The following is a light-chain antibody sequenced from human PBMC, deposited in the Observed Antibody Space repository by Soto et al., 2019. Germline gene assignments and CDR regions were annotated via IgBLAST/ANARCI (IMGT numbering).Light chain of an antibody. CDR1: SSNIGSNY. V-gene: IGLV1-47*01. CDR3: VAWDDSLSGGV. CDR2: RNN. Sequence: QSVLTQPPSASGTPGQRVTISCSGSSSNIGSNYVYWYQQLPGTAPKLLIYRNNQRPSGVPDRFSGSKSGTSASLAISGLRSXXXXXXYCVAWDDSLSGGVFGTGTKVTVL. J-gene: IGLJ1*01.